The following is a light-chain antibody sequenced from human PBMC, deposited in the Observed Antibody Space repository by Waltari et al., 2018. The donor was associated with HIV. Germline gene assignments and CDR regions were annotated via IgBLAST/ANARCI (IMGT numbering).Light chain of an antibody. CDR1: SSVVGSYNL. CDR3: CSYAATSTPYV. CDR2: ELS. J-gene: IGLJ1*01. V-gene: IGLV2-23*02. Sequence: QSALTQPASVSGSPGQSITISCIGTSSVVGSYNLVSWYQQHPGKAPNLMNYELSKRPSGVSNRCSGSKSGNTASLTIPGLQAADESDYDCCSYAATSTPYVFVTRTKVTVL.